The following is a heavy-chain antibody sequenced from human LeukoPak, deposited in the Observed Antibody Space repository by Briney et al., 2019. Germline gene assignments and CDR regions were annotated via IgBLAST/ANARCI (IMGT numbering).Heavy chain of an antibody. D-gene: IGHD2-2*02. CDR2: VYHSGNT. CDR1: GLAFSGQG. J-gene: IGHJ5*02. V-gene: IGHV4-4*02. CDR3: ARAYCCYRGCSGLRFDP. Sequence: GSLRLSCVTSGLAFSGQGLNWVRQAPGQGLEWIGVVYHSGNTNYNQSLKSRVTISVDKFKNQFSLMLSSVTAAATAVYYCARAYCCYRGCSGLRFDPWGQGTLVTVSS.